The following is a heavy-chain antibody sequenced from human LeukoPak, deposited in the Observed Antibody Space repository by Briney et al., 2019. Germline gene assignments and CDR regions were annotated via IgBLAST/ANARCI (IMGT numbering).Heavy chain of an antibody. CDR3: ATSDTVSTYNWFDP. Sequence: PSETLSLTCNVSGGSISSNTYFWCWIRRPPGEGLEWIGSIRYSGSTYYNPSLKSRVTISVDTSKNQFSLNLSSLTAADTAVYYCATSDTVSTYNWFDPWGQGTLVTVS. CDR1: GGSISSNTYF. D-gene: IGHD5/OR15-5a*01. J-gene: IGHJ5*02. CDR2: IRYSGST. V-gene: IGHV4-39*01.